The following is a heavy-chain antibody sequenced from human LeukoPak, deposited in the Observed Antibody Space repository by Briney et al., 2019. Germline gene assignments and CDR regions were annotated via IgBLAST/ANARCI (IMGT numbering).Heavy chain of an antibody. CDR3: ARDQGEGYCSSTSCYERLDY. V-gene: IGHV3-66*01. D-gene: IGHD2-2*01. CDR1: GFTVSSKY. CDR2: IYSGDTT. J-gene: IGHJ4*02. Sequence: GGSLRLSCAASGFTVSSKYMSWVRQAPGKGLEWVSVIYSGDTTYYADSVKGRFTISRDNSKNTLDLQMNSLRAEDTAVYYCARDQGEGYCSSTSCYERLDYWGQGTLVTVSS.